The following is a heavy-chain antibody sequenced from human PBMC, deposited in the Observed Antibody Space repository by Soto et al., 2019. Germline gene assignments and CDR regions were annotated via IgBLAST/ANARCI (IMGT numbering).Heavy chain of an antibody. V-gene: IGHV1-24*01. CDR3: ATGVGWGFIYSLQY. CDR1: GSTLSEFS. CDR2: YVPEDGKT. D-gene: IGHD1-26*01. J-gene: IGHJ4*02. Sequence: QVQLEQSGAEVKKPGASVRVSCKISGSTLSEFSMHWVRQAPGKGLEWMGGYVPEDGKTIYAPKFQDRVIMTEDTSTDTAYMELSSLRSKDTAVYFCATGVGWGFIYSLQYWGQGTPVTVSS.